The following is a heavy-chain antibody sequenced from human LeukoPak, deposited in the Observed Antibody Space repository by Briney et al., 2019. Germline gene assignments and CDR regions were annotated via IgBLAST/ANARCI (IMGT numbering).Heavy chain of an antibody. CDR3: ARRHDILTGYYKGGRPFDY. J-gene: IGHJ4*02. CDR1: GGSFSGYY. V-gene: IGHV4-34*01. CDR2: INHSGST. Sequence: SETLSLTCAVYGGSFSGYYWSWIRQPPGKGLEWIGEINHSGSTNYNPSLKSRVTISVDTSKNQFSLKLSSVTAADTAVYYCARRHDILTGYYKGGRPFDYWGQGTLVTVSS. D-gene: IGHD3-9*01.